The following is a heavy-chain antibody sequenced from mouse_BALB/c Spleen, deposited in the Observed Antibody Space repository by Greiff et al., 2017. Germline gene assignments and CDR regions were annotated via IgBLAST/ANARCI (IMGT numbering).Heavy chain of an antibody. Sequence: EVKLMESGGGLVKPGGSLKLSCAASGFTFSSYAMSWVRQTPEKRLEWVASISSGGSTYYPDSVKGRFTISRDNARNILYLQMSSLRSEDTAMYYCARGRIYYYGSSYFDYWGQGTTLTVSS. V-gene: IGHV5-6-5*01. J-gene: IGHJ2*01. D-gene: IGHD1-1*01. CDR2: ISSGGST. CDR1: GFTFSSYA. CDR3: ARGRIYYYGSSYFDY.